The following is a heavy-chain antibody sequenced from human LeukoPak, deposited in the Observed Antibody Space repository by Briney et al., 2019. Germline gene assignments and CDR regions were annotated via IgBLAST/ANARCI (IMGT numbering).Heavy chain of an antibody. CDR1: GFTFSSYS. D-gene: IGHD1-14*01. V-gene: IGHV3-23*01. Sequence: GGSLRLSCTASGFTFSSYSMSWVRQAPGKGLEWVSAISRSGDSTYYTDSVKGRFTISRDNSKNTLYLQMNSLRVEDAAVYYCAKRRESGIGSLYYFDSWGPGTLVTVSS. CDR2: ISRSGDST. J-gene: IGHJ4*02. CDR3: AKRRESGIGSLYYFDS.